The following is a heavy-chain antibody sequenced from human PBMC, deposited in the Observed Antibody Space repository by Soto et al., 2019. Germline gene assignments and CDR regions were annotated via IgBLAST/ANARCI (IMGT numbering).Heavy chain of an antibody. CDR1: GVSISSYY. V-gene: IGHV4-59*08. D-gene: IGHD2-15*01. CDR2: IYYSGST. J-gene: IGHJ4*02. CDR3: ARRWGRSFDY. Sequence: LSLTCTVSGVSISSYYWSWIRQPPGKGLEWIGYIYYSGSTNYNPSLKSRVTISVDTSKNQFSLKLSSVTAADTAVYYCARRWGRSFDYWGQGTLVTVSS.